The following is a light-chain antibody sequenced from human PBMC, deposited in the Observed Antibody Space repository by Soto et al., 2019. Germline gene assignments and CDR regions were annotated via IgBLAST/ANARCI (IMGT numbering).Light chain of an antibody. V-gene: IGKV3D-15*01. CDR2: GSF. J-gene: IGKJ4*01. CDR1: ENVGTN. Sequence: IVMTQSPATLSVSPGEGVTLSCRASENVGTNLAWYQQKPGQAPRLLIYGSFTRATGIPATFSGSGSGTEFTLTISSLQSEESAIYYCQQYNNWGLSFGGGTKV. CDR3: QQYNNWGLS.